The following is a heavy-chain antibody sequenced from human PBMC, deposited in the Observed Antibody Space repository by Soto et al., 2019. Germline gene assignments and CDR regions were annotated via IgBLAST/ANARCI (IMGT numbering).Heavy chain of an antibody. V-gene: IGHV4-61*01. CDR2: IYYSGST. J-gene: IGHJ5*02. CDR3: ARTVLITMVRGVILLFDP. Sequence: SETLSLTCTVSGGSVSSGSYYWSWIRQPPGKGLEWIGYIYYSGSTNYNPSLKSRVTISVDTSKNQFSLKLSSVTAADTAVYYCARTVLITMVRGVILLFDPWGQGTLVTVSS. D-gene: IGHD3-10*01. CDR1: GGSVSSGSYY.